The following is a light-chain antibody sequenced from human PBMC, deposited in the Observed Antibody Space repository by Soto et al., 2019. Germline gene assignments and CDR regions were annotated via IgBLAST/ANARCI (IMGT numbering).Light chain of an antibody. CDR1: QSVNSSF. CDR3: LQDYNYPLT. CDR2: GAS. Sequence: EIVLTHSPATLSLSPCERATLSFGASQSVNSSFLAWYQQKPGLAPRLLIYGASTRATGIPARFSGSGSGTDFTLTISSLEPEDFATYYCLQDYNYPLTFGGGTKVDI. J-gene: IGKJ4*01. V-gene: IGKV3D-7*01.